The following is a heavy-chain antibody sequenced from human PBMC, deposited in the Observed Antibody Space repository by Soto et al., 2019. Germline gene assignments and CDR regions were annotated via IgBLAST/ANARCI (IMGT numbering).Heavy chain of an antibody. D-gene: IGHD1-1*01. CDR2: INENSGSL. Sequence: EVQLVESGGNLVQPGRSLRLSCAASGFTFGDYAMHWVRQAPGKGLGWSSSINENSGSLDYADSVKGRFTISRDNAKNSLYLQMNSRRIEDTALYYCAKDAHWSLDFWGQGTLVTVSS. CDR3: AKDAHWSLDF. J-gene: IGHJ4*02. CDR1: GFTFGDYA. V-gene: IGHV3-9*01.